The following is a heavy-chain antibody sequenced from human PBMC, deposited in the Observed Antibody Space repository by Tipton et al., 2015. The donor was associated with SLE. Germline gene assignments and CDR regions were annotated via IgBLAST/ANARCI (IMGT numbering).Heavy chain of an antibody. D-gene: IGHD4-23*01. V-gene: IGHV4-31*03. CDR1: GVSITSGGYY. Sequence: LSLSCNVSGVSITSGGYYWTWIRQRPGTGPECIGTVYYNVRMYYNPSLKSRITMSLDTSKNQLSLKLSSMTAADTAVYFCARAGGNWLVCHVWGQGTMGTLSS. J-gene: IGHJ3*01. CDR2: VYYNVRM. CDR3: ARAGGNWLVCHV.